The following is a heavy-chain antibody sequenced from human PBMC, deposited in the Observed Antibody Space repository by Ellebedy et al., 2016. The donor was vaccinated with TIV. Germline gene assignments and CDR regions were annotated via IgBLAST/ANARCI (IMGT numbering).Heavy chain of an antibody. CDR1: AFTSSSYW. CDR2: IKQDGSEK. CDR3: AKGRGYLYYFDY. J-gene: IGHJ4*02. V-gene: IGHV3-7*03. D-gene: IGHD5-12*01. Sequence: PGGSLRLSCAASAFTSSSYWMSWVRQAPGKGLEWVATIKQDGSEKFYVDSVKGRFTISRDNAKNSLYLQMNSLRAEDTDVYYCAKGRGYLYYFDYWGQGTLVTVSS.